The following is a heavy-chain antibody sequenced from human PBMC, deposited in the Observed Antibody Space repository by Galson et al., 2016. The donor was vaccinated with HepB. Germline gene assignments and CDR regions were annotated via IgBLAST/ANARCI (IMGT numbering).Heavy chain of an antibody. V-gene: IGHV3-64D*09. J-gene: IGHJ5*01. CDR2: ISSNGGSP. CDR3: VKGISGYDFWTDHYSHLPNWFDS. D-gene: IGHD3-3*01. Sequence: GKGLEYVSGISSNGGSPYYVDSLKGRFTISRDNSKNTVYLQMSSLRTEDTAVYYCVKGISGYDFWTDHYSHLPNWFDSWGQGAPVTVSS.